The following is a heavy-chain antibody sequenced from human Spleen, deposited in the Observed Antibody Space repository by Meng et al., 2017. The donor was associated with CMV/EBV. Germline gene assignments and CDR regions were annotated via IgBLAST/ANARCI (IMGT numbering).Heavy chain of an antibody. J-gene: IGHJ4*02. CDR1: GFTFSNYW. D-gene: IGHD2-2*01. CDR3: ARVLGAIIVVPADLDY. Sequence: GGSLRLSCAASGFTFSNYWMGWVRQAPGKGLEWVANIKFDGSEKYYVDSVRGRFTISRDNADNSLYLQMNSLRAEDTAVYYCARVLGAIIVVPADLDYWGQGTLVTVSS. CDR2: IKFDGSEK. V-gene: IGHV3-7*01.